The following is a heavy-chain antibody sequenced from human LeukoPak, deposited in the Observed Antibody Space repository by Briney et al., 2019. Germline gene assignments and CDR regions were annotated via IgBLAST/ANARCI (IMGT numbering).Heavy chain of an antibody. CDR1: GYILTELS. CDR3: ATDRIAAAGLFDY. J-gene: IGHJ4*02. D-gene: IGHD6-13*01. CDR2: FDPEDGET. Sequence: GASVKVSCKVSGYILTELSMHWVRQAPGKGLEWMGGFDPEDGETLYAQKLQGRVTMTEDASTDTAYMELSSLSSEDTAMYYCATDRIAAAGLFDYWGQGTLVTVSS. V-gene: IGHV1-24*01.